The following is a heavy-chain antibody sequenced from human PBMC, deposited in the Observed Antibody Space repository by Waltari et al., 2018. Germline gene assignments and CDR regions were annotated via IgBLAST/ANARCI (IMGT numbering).Heavy chain of an antibody. J-gene: IGHJ5*02. D-gene: IGHD3-22*01. CDR2: IIPILGIA. CDR3: ARGTMITAGWFDP. V-gene: IGHV1-69*02. CDR1: GGTLSSYT. Sequence: QVQLVHSGAEVKKPGSSVKVSCKASGGTLSSYTINWVRKAPGQGRAWMGRIIPILGIANYAQKFQGRVTITADKSTSTAYMELSSLRSEDTAVYYCARGTMITAGWFDPWGQGTLVTVSS.